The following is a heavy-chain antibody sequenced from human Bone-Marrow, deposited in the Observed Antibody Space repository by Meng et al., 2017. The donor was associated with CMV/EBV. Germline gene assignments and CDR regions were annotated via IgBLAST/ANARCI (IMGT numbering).Heavy chain of an antibody. Sequence: GSLRLSCTVSGDSISNYYWSWIRQPPGKGLEWIGYIYYNGNTNYSPSLKSRVTMSEDTSKNQFSLKLSSVTAADTAVYYCARDPASSTWGEWGQGTLVTVSS. CDR3: ARDPASSTWGE. CDR1: GDSISNYY. D-gene: IGHD6-13*01. CDR2: IYYNGNT. V-gene: IGHV4-59*01. J-gene: IGHJ4*02.